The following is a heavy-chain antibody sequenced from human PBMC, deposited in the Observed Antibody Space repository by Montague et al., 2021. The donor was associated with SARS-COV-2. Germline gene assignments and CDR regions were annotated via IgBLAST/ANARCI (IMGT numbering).Heavy chain of an antibody. CDR1: HGSISSSSYY. D-gene: IGHD2-21*02. CDR3: VREIVVVTAHFDF. V-gene: IGHV4-39*01. J-gene: IGHJ4*02. CDR2: IYHTGRT. Sequence: SETLSLTCTVSHGSISSSSYYWGWIRQPPGKGLEWIGGIYHTGRTYNDPSLKSRVTLSVDTSRKQFSLKVTSATAADTAVYYCVREIVVVTAHFDFWGQGIVVTVSA.